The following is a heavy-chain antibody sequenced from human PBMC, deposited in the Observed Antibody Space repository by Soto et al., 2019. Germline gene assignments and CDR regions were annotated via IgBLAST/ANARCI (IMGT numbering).Heavy chain of an antibody. CDR3: VSDSRSFDSFDF. J-gene: IGHJ3*01. Sequence: PSGSMRLPCAASGFRFTNYGRHWVPQAPGKGLKWVAAVWANGINKYYGDFVEGRFTISRDNSKSSLYLQMNSLRVEDTAVYYCVSDSRSFDSFDFWGQGTMVTVSS. V-gene: IGHV3-33*01. CDR2: VWANGINK. CDR1: GFRFTNYG.